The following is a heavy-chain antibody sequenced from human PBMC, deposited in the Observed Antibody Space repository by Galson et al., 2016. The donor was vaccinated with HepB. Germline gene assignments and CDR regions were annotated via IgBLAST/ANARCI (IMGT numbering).Heavy chain of an antibody. Sequence: QSGAEVKEPGESLRISCTGSGYSFTNYWITWVRQMPGKGLEWMGRIGPSDSYTEYSPSFQGHVSISFDKSINTVYLQWRGLEASDTAMFYCVRHGRGDSGWHYFDHWGQGTLVTVSS. V-gene: IGHV5-10-1*01. D-gene: IGHD6-19*01. CDR1: GYSFTNYW. CDR2: IGPSDSYT. J-gene: IGHJ4*02. CDR3: VRHGRGDSGWHYFDH.